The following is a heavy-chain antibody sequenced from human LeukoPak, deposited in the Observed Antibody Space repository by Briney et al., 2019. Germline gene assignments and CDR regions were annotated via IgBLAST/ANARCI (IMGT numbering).Heavy chain of an antibody. J-gene: IGHJ6*02. CDR3: AIPPLSGTGSSRPLAGMDV. V-gene: IGHV3-48*04. CDR2: NSHTGSTM. Sequence: PGGSLRLSCAASGFSFSSYSMNWVRQAPGRGLEWVSYNSHTGSTMSYADSVKGRFTISRDNARNSLYLQMNSLRAEDTAVYYCAIPPLSGTGSSRPLAGMDVWGQGTTVTVSS. D-gene: IGHD3-10*01. CDR1: GFSFSSYS.